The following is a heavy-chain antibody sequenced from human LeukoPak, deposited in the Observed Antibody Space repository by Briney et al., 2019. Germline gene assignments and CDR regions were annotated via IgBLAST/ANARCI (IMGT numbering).Heavy chain of an antibody. D-gene: IGHD1-1*01. CDR3: SRARNEDY. J-gene: IGHJ4*02. V-gene: IGHV3-48*01. CDR1: GFTFSSYS. CDR2: ISSGSSTI. Sequence: GGSLRLSCAVSGFTFSSYSMNWVRQAPGKGLEWVSYISSGSSTIYYADSVKGRFTISRDNAKNSLYLQMNSLRAEDTAVYYWSRARNEDYLGQGTLVTVSS.